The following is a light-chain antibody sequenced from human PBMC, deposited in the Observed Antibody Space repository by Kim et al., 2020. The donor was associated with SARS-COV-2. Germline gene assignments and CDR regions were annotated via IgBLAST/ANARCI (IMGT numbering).Light chain of an antibody. V-gene: IGKV1-5*03. CDR3: HQYYDARVT. CDR1: QKIGDW. CDR2: KAS. Sequence: ASVGDRVTITCRASQKIGDWLAWYQQQPEKAPKLLGYKASTLQNGVPSRFSGSGSGTEFTLTISSLQPDDFATDYCHQYYDARVTFGQGTRLEIK. J-gene: IGKJ5*01.